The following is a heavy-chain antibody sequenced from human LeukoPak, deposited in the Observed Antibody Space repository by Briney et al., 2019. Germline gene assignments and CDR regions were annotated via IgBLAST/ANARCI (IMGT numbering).Heavy chain of an antibody. CDR2: INPSGGST. Sequence: GASVKVSCKASGYTFTSYYMHWVRQAPGQGLEWMGIINPSGGSTSYAQKFQGRVTMTRDMSTSTDYMELSSLRSEDTAVYYCAREMGITMVRGVDFDYWGQGTLVTVSS. CDR1: GYTFTSYY. D-gene: IGHD3-10*01. V-gene: IGHV1-46*01. CDR3: AREMGITMVRGVDFDY. J-gene: IGHJ4*02.